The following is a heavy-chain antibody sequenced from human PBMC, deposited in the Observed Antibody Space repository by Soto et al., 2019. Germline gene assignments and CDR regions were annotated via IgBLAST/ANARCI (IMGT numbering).Heavy chain of an antibody. V-gene: IGHV4-38-2*02. CDR3: ARVHVMVVAGSTFDY. J-gene: IGHJ4*03. CDR2: IYHGGAT. Sequence: SETLSLTCTVSGDSISSGSYWGWIRQPPGEGPEWIASIYHGGATFYNPSLKSRISISVDTSKNQFSLRLTSVTAADTATYYCARVHVMVVAGSTFDYWGRGTLVTVSS. CDR1: GDSISSGSY. D-gene: IGHD6-19*01.